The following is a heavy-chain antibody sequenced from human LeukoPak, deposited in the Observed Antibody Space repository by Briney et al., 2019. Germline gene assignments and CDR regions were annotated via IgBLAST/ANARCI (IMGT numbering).Heavy chain of an antibody. D-gene: IGHD3-3*01. CDR2: IWYDGSKK. J-gene: IGHJ4*02. CDR1: EFIFSSYG. V-gene: IGHV3-33*01. CDR3: AREGGFWSGYYNVNFDY. Sequence: PGGSLRLSCAASEFIFSSYGMHWVRQAPGKGLEWVAVIWYDGSKKYYADSVKGRFTISRDNSKNTLYLQMNSLRAEDTAVYYCAREGGFWSGYYNVNFDYWGQGTLVTVSS.